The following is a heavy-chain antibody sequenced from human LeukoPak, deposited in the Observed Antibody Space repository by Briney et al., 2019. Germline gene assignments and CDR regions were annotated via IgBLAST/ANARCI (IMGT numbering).Heavy chain of an antibody. J-gene: IGHJ4*02. CDR1: GFTFSNYA. CDR3: AKVPNSGNFYYFDY. Sequence: GASPRLSCAASGFTFSNYAMSWVRQAPGKGLEWVSAIRNSGGDTYYADSVKGRFTVSRDNSRNTLYLQMTSLRAEDTAVYYCAKVPNSGNFYYFDYWGQGALVTVSS. V-gene: IGHV3-23*01. CDR2: IRNSGGDT. D-gene: IGHD1-7*01.